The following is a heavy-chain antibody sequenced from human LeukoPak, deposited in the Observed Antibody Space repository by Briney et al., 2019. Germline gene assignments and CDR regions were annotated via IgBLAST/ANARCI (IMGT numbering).Heavy chain of an antibody. CDR3: AKVGARGYYYYGMDV. Sequence: GGSLRLSCAASGFTFSSYAMSWVRQAPGKGLEWVSAISGRGGTTYYADSVKGRFIISRDNSKNTLYLQMNSLRAEDTAVYYCAKVGARGYYYYGMDVWGQGTTVTVSS. V-gene: IGHV3-23*01. CDR2: ISGRGGTT. D-gene: IGHD1-26*01. J-gene: IGHJ6*02. CDR1: GFTFSSYA.